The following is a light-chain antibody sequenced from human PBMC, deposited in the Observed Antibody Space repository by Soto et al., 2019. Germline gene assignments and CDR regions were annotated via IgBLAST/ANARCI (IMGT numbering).Light chain of an antibody. J-gene: IGKJ1*01. CDR1: QTISTW. CDR3: QQYTNTNNPWM. CDR2: DAS. V-gene: IGKV1-5*01. Sequence: DITVPPSPPTLSASVGARVPTTCRARQTISTWMAWYQQKPGKAPKLLVYDASTLQSGVASRFSGSGSGTEFTLIISGLQPDDSATYYCQQYTNTNNPWMFGQGTKVDI.